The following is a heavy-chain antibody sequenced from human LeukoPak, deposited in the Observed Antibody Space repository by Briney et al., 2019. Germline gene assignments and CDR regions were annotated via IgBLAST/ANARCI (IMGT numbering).Heavy chain of an antibody. Sequence: GESLKISCMGSGCYFARYWIAWVRPMPGEGLEWMGIIYPDHSNTRYSPSFQRQVTISADNSISTAQPQWRSMKASDTAMYYCAGHRGYCSSTSCFDNWFDRWGQGTLVTASS. CDR3: AGHRGYCSSTSCFDNWFDR. D-gene: IGHD2-2*01. CDR2: IYPDHSNT. J-gene: IGHJ5*02. CDR1: GCYFARYW. V-gene: IGHV5-51*01.